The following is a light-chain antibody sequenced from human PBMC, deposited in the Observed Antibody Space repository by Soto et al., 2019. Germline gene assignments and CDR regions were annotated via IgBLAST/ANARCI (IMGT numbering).Light chain of an antibody. CDR2: GNS. Sequence: QSVLTQPPSVSLAPGQRVTISCTGSSSNIGAGYDVHWYQQFPGTAPKLLIYGNSNRPSGVPDRFSGSKSGTSASLATTGLQAEDEADYYCQSYDSSLSGVFGSGTKVTVL. J-gene: IGLJ1*01. CDR3: QSYDSSLSGV. V-gene: IGLV1-40*01. CDR1: SSNIGAGYD.